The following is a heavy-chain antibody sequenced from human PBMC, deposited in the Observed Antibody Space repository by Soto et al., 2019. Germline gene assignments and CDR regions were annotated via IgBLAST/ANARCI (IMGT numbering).Heavy chain of an antibody. CDR2: ISAYNGNT. V-gene: IGHV1-18*01. Sequence: ASVKASSKASGYTITSNGLSWVRQSPGQRLKWMGWISAYNGNTNYAQKLQGRVTMTTDTSTSAAYMELRSLRSDDTAVYYCAREHCSAGSCYLVGRYNWFDPWGQGTLVTVSS. CDR1: GYTITSNG. CDR3: AREHCSAGSCYLVGRYNWFDP. J-gene: IGHJ5*02. D-gene: IGHD2-15*01.